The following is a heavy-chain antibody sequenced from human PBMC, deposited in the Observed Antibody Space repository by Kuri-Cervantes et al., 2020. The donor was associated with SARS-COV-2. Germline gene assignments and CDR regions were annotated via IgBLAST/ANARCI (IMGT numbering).Heavy chain of an antibody. V-gene: IGHV1-2*02. J-gene: IGHJ5*02. CDR3: ARDYYYDSSGYFFDP. Sequence: SVKVSCKPSEYTFTGYYMHWVRQAPGQGLEWMGWINPNSGGTNYAQKFQGRVTMTRDTSISTAYMELSRLRSDDTAVYYCARDYYYDSSGYFFDPWGQGTPVTVSS. CDR2: INPNSGGT. D-gene: IGHD3-22*01. CDR1: EYTFTGYY.